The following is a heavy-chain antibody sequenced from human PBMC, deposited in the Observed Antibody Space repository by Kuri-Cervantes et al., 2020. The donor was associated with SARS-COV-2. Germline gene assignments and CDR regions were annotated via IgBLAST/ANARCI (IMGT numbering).Heavy chain of an antibody. D-gene: IGHD3-16*01. CDR2: ISWNSGSI. CDR3: AKDRSPIYDYVWGSYDY. V-gene: IGHV3-9*01. J-gene: IGHJ4*02. Sequence: GGSLRLSCAASGFTFDDYAMHWVRQAPGKGLEWVSGISWNSGSIGYADSVKGRFTISRDNAKNSLYLQMNSLRAEDTALYYCAKDRSPIYDYVWGSYDYWGQGTLVTVSS. CDR1: GFTFDDYA.